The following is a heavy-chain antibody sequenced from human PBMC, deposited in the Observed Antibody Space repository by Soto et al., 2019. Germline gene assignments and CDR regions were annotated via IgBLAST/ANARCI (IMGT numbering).Heavy chain of an antibody. CDR2: IWYDGSNE. CDR3: PRDRRGSGWYDYFDY. V-gene: IGHV3-33*01. CDR1: GFTFSSYG. Sequence: QVQLVESGGGVVQPGRSLRLSCAASGFTFSSYGMHWVRQAPGKGLEWVAVIWYDGSNENYADSVKGQFTISRDNSKNTLYLQMNSLRAEDTALYYCPRDRRGSGWYDYFDYWGQGTLVTVSS. J-gene: IGHJ4*02. D-gene: IGHD6-19*01.